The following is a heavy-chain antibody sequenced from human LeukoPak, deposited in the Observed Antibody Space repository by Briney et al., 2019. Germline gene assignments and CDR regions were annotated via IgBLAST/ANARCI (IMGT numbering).Heavy chain of an antibody. CDR3: AKDIVVVVAATHRLDEDDY. Sequence: GGSLRLSCAASGFTFSRYAMSWVRQAPGKGLEWVSAISGSGGSTYYADSVKGRFTISRDNSKNTLYLQMNSLRAEDTAVYYCAKDIVVVVAATHRLDEDDYWGQGTLVTVSS. V-gene: IGHV3-23*01. J-gene: IGHJ4*02. CDR1: GFTFSRYA. CDR2: ISGSGGST. D-gene: IGHD2-15*01.